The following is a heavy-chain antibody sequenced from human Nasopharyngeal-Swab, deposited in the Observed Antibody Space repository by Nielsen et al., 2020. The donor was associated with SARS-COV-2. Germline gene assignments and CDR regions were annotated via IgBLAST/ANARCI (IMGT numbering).Heavy chain of an antibody. CDR2: ISHNSGT. CDR1: SVSITSQY. CDR3: AKEGATGWFDP. J-gene: IGHJ5*02. V-gene: IGHV4-59*11. Sequence: SETLSLTCTVSSVSITSQYSSCIRQPPGNGLEWIGYISHNSGTSYNPSLKSRVTMFMDTSKNQFSLRLRSVTAADTAVYYCAKEGATGWFDPCGQGTLVTVSS.